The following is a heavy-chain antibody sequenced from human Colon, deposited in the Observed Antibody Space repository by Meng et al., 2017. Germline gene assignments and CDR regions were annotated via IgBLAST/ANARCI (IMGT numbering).Heavy chain of an antibody. CDR1: GGSVSGSNW. CDR3: ARGYLGTPVVHFDA. V-gene: IGHV4-4*02. J-gene: IGHJ4*02. Sequence: VQLQDPAKGLVKPSEILLLQFDASGGSVSGSNWWGWVRQSPEKGLEWIGEVHYSGSNNYNPSLKSRVTMSVDKSKNHFSLNLTSVTAADTGVYYCARGYLGTPVVHFDAWGQGTLVTVS. D-gene: IGHD7-27*01. CDR2: VHYSGSN.